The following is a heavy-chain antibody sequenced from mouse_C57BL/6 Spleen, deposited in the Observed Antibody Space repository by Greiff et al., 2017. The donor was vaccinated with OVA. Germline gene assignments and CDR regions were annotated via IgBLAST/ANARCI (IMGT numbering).Heavy chain of an antibody. J-gene: IGHJ2*01. CDR3: ASYYYGSLDY. CDR1: GYAFSSSW. V-gene: IGHV1-82*01. Sequence: QVQLQQSGPELVQPGASVKISCTASGYAFSSSWMNWVKQRPGKGLEWIGRIYPGDGDTNYNGKITGKATLTADKSSSTAYMQLSDLTSEDSSVYFCASYYYGSLDYWGKGTTLTVSS. CDR2: IYPGDGDT. D-gene: IGHD1-1*01.